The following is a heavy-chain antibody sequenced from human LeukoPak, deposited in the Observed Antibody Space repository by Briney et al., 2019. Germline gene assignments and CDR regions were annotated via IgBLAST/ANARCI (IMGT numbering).Heavy chain of an antibody. V-gene: IGHV4-59*08. CDR1: GGSSSNYY. Sequence: SSETLSLTCSVSGGSSSNYYWSWIRQPPGRGLEWIGYVYYSGSTNSNASLKSRVTIFVDPSKNQFSLRLSSVTAADTAVYYGAKRRAYSYSSPFDIWGQGTMVTVSS. CDR3: AKRRAYSYSSPFDI. J-gene: IGHJ3*02. CDR2: VYYSGST. D-gene: IGHD6-6*01.